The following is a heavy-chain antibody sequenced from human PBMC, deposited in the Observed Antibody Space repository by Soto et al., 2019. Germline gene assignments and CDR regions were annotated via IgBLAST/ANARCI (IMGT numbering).Heavy chain of an antibody. J-gene: IGHJ6*02. CDR2: IYYSGST. V-gene: IGHV4-30-4*01. D-gene: IGHD2-15*01. Sequence: SSETLSLTCTVSGGSISSGDYYWSWIRQPPGKGLEWIGYIYYSGSTYYNPSLKSRVTISVDTSKNQFSLKLSSVTAADTAVYYCARDQFQERAAHYYYGMDVWGQGTTVT. CDR3: ARDQFQERAAHYYYGMDV. CDR1: GGSISSGDYY.